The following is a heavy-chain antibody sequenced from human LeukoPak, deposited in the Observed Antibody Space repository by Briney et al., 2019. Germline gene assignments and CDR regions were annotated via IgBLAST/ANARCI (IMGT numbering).Heavy chain of an antibody. Sequence: SETLSLTCTVSGGSINNYYWSWIRQPPGKGLELIGYIYYSGSTNYNPSLESRVTISVDTSKNQFPLKLSSVTAGDTALYYCARRASGSYYIDFWGQGTLVTVSS. J-gene: IGHJ4*02. CDR3: ARRASGSYYIDF. D-gene: IGHD1-26*01. CDR2: IYYSGST. CDR1: GGSINNYY. V-gene: IGHV4-59*08.